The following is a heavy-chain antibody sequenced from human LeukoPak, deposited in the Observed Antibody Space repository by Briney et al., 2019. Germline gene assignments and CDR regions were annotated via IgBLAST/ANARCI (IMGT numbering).Heavy chain of an antibody. Sequence: PGGSLRLSCAASGFTFSSYSMDWVRQAPGKGLEWVSSISSSSSYIYYADSVKGRFTISRDNAKNSLYLQMNSLRAEDTAVYYCAIGPHIAAADTNFDYWGQGTLVTVSS. CDR2: ISSSSSYI. D-gene: IGHD6-13*01. J-gene: IGHJ4*02. CDR1: GFTFSSYS. V-gene: IGHV3-21*01. CDR3: AIGPHIAAADTNFDY.